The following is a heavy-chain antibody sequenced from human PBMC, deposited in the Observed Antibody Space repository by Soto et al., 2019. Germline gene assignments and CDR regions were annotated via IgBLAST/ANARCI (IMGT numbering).Heavy chain of an antibody. Sequence: QVHLVQSGAEVKKPGASVKVSCKGSGYGFTTYGITWVRQAPGQGLEWMAWISAHNGNTNYAQKLQGRVTVTRDTSTSTAYREVRSLRSDDTAVYYCARGRYGDYWGQGALVTVSS. D-gene: IGHD1-1*01. V-gene: IGHV1-18*01. J-gene: IGHJ4*02. CDR3: ARGRYGDY. CDR1: GYGFTTYG. CDR2: ISAHNGNT.